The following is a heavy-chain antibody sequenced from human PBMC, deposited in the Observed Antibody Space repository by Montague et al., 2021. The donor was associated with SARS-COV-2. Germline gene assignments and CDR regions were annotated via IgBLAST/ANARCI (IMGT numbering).Heavy chain of an antibody. CDR1: GDSISSSSYN. Sequence: SETLSLTCTVSGDSISSSSYNWGWIRQPPGKGLEWIGGVHYSGRPYYNSSLKSRVTIYVDTSKNQLSLKLSSVTAADTAVYYCTRHVHMTWPEPSPGFDYWGQGTLVTVSS. CDR2: VHYSGRP. D-gene: IGHD1-1*01. CDR3: TRHVHMTWPEPSPGFDY. J-gene: IGHJ4*02. V-gene: IGHV4-39*01.